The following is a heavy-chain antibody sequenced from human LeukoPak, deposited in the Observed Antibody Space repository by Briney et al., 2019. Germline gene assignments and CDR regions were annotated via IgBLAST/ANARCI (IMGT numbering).Heavy chain of an antibody. V-gene: IGHV3-9*01. CDR3: AKGGYSSGWYGNWFDP. J-gene: IGHJ5*02. Sequence: PGGSLRLSCAASGFTFDDYAMHWVRQAPGKGLEWVSGISWNSGSIGYADSVKGRFTISRDNAKNSLYLQMNSLRAEDTALYYCAKGGYSSGWYGNWFDPWGQGTLVTVSS. CDR2: ISWNSGSI. CDR1: GFTFDDYA. D-gene: IGHD6-19*01.